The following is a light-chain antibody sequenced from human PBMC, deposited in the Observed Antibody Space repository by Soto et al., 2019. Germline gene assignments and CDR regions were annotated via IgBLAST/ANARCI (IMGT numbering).Light chain of an antibody. CDR2: GNS. Sequence: QSVLTQPPSVSGAPGQRVSISCTGSSSNSGAGYDVHWDQQLPGTAPKLLIYGNSNRPSGVPDRFSGSKSGTSASLAITGLQAEDEADYYCQSYDSSLSGSYVFGTGTKVTVL. CDR3: QSYDSSLSGSYV. CDR1: SSNSGAGYD. V-gene: IGLV1-40*01. J-gene: IGLJ1*01.